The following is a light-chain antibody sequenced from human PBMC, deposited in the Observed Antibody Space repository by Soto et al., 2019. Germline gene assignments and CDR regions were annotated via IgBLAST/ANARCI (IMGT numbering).Light chain of an antibody. CDR1: SSDIGGYNS. CDR3: RSFTGGNNLV. J-gene: IGLJ1*01. CDR2: DVT. Sequence: QSVLTQSPSASGSPGQSVTISCTGTSSDIGGYNSVSWYQQHPGKAPKVMIYDVTKRPSGVPDRFSGSKSGNTASLTVSALQAEDEADYYCRSFTGGNNLVFGTGTKVTVL. V-gene: IGLV2-8*01.